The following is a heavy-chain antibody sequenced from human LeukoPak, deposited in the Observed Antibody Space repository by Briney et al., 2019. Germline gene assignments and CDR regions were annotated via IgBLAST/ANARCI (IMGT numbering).Heavy chain of an antibody. Sequence: GGSLRLSCAASGFTFSSYGMNWVRQAPGKGLEWVSYISSSGSTIYYADSVKGRFTISRDNAKNSLYLQMNSLRAEDTAVYYCASGDDILTGYSHWGQGTLVTVSS. D-gene: IGHD3-9*01. CDR1: GFTFSSYG. CDR2: ISSSGSTI. CDR3: ASGDDILTGYSH. V-gene: IGHV3-48*03. J-gene: IGHJ4*02.